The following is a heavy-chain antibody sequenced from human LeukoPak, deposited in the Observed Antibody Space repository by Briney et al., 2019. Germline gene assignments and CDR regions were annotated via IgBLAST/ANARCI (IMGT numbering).Heavy chain of an antibody. CDR1: GGSISSSSYY. D-gene: IGHD2-2*01. CDR2: IYYSGST. Sequence: SETLSLTCTVSGGSISSSSYYWGWIRQPPGKGLEWIGSIYYSGSTYYNPSLKSRVTISVDTSKNQFSLKLSSVAAADTAVYYCARDLLVPAANWFDPWGQGTLVTVSS. V-gene: IGHV4-39*07. J-gene: IGHJ5*02. CDR3: ARDLLVPAANWFDP.